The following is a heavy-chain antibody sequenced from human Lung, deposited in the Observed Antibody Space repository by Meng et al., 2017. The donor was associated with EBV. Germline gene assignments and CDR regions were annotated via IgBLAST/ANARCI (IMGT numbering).Heavy chain of an antibody. V-gene: IGHV3-23*01. CDR3: AKVFPRFGSRGY. CDR1: GFTFSSYA. J-gene: IGHJ4*02. CDR2: ISGSGGST. D-gene: IGHD3-10*01. Sequence: VELLVSGVGLVHPGGSLRLSWAASGFTFSSYAMSGVRQAPGKGLEWVSAISGSGGSTYYADSVKGRFTISRDNSKNTLYLQMNSLRAEDTAVYYCAKVFPRFGSRGYWGQGTLVTVSS.